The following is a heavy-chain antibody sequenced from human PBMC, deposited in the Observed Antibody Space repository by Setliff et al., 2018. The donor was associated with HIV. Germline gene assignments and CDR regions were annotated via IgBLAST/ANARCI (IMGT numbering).Heavy chain of an antibody. Sequence: LSLTCTVSDGSFSSDYWTWIRQTPGKGLEWIGYIYYSGSTKYNPSLTSRVTISVDTSKNHFSLKLTSVTAADTAVYYCARAEMATIVAFDIWG. V-gene: IGHV4-59*01. CDR3: ARAEMATIVAFDI. CDR1: DGSFSSDY. CDR2: IYYSGST. D-gene: IGHD5-12*01. J-gene: IGHJ3*02.